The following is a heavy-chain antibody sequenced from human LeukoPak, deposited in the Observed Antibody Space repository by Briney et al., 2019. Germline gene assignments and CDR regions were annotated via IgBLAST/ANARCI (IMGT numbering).Heavy chain of an antibody. J-gene: IGHJ3*02. CDR2: IYWDDDK. CDR3: AHEVVGIAAAATCAFDI. V-gene: IGHV2-5*02. D-gene: IGHD6-13*01. Sequence: SGPTLVNPTQTLTLTCTFSGFSLSTSGVGVGWLRQPPGKALEWLALIYWDDDKRYSPSLKSRLTITKDTSKNQVVLTMTNMDPVDTATYYCAHEVVGIAAAATCAFDIWGKGTMVTVSS. CDR1: GFSLSTSGVG.